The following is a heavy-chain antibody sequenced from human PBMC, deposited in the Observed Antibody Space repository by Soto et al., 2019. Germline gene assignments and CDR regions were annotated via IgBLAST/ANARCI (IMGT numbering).Heavy chain of an antibody. J-gene: IGHJ4*02. Sequence: KTSETLSLTCTVSGDSISDYYWSWIRQPAGKGLEWIGRIYTTGSTDYNPSLKSRVTISIDMSKNQFSLKVTSMTAADTAVYYCARAPGPVSFDYWGQGTLVTVSS. D-gene: IGHD3-10*01. CDR2: IYTTGST. CDR1: GDSISDYY. CDR3: ARAPGPVSFDY. V-gene: IGHV4-4*07.